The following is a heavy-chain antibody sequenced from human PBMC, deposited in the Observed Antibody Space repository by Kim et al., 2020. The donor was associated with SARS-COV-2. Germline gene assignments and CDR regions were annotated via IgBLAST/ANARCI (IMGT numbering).Heavy chain of an antibody. J-gene: IGHJ2*01. CDR1: GGSISSYY. Sequence: SETLSLTCTVSGGSISSYYWSWIRQPPGKGLEWIGYIYYSGSTNYNPSLKSRVTISVDTSKNQFSLKLSSVTAADTAVYYCARHSLYSGSYYWYFDLWGRGTLAT. CDR3: ARHSLYSGSYYWYFDL. D-gene: IGHD1-26*01. CDR2: IYYSGST. V-gene: IGHV4-59*08.